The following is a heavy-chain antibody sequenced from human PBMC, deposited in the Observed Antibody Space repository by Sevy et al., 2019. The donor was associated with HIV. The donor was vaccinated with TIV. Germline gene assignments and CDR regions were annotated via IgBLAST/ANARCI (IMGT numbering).Heavy chain of an antibody. Sequence: SETLSLTCTVSGGSIRNYFWSWIRQPPGKGLEWIGYIYYSGSTNYNPSLKTRPTISLDTSKNQFSLNLSSVTAAETAVYYCARESIGAVGDFDYWGQGTLVTVSS. CDR3: ARESIGAVGDFDY. CDR2: IYYSGST. CDR1: GGSIRNYF. J-gene: IGHJ4*02. D-gene: IGHD6-13*01. V-gene: IGHV4-59*01.